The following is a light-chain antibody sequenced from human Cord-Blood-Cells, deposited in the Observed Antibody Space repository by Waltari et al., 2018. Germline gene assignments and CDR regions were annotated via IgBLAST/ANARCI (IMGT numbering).Light chain of an antibody. CDR1: SSDVGGYNY. CDR2: DVS. V-gene: IGLV2-14*01. Sequence: QSALTQPASVSGSPGQSITIPCTGTSSDVGGYNYLSWYQQHPGKAPKLMIYDVSNRPSGVSNRFSGSKSGNTASLTISGLQAEDEADYYCSSYTSSSTVVFGGGTKLTVL. CDR3: SSYTSSSTVV. J-gene: IGLJ2*01.